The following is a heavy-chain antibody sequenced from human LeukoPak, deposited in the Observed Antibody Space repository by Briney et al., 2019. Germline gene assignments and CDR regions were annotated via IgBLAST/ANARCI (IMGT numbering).Heavy chain of an antibody. D-gene: IGHD3-16*01. CDR3: AGDYLGGVYYFDY. V-gene: IGHV3-21*01. J-gene: IGHJ4*02. CDR1: GFTFSSYS. Sequence: PGGSLRLSCAASGFTFSSYSINWVRQAPGKGLEWVSSISNSNTYIYYADSVKGRFTISRDNAKNSLYLQMNSLRAEDTAVYYCAGDYLGGVYYFDYWGQGTLVTVSS. CDR2: ISNSNTYI.